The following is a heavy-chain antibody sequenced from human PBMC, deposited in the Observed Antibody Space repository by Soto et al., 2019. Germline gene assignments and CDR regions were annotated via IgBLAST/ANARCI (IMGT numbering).Heavy chain of an antibody. CDR2: INHSGST. CDR3: ARVAYPPFVVVPAPFDRYYYYGMDV. CDR1: GWSFSGYY. V-gene: IGHV4-34*01. D-gene: IGHD2-2*01. J-gene: IGHJ6*02. Sequence: PXETLSLTCAVYGWSFSGYYWSWIRQPPRKGLDWIGEINHSGSTNYNPSLKSRVTISVDTSKNQFSLKLSSVTAADTAVYYCARVAYPPFVVVPAPFDRYYYYGMDVWGQGATVTV.